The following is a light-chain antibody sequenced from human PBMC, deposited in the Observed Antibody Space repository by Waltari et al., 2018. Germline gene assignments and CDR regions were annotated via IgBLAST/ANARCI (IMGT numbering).Light chain of an antibody. J-gene: IGLJ2*01. Sequence: QSALAQPASVSGSPGPSITISCTGTSSDVGGYNFVSWYQQHPGKAPKLMIYDVTRWPSGVSNRFSGSKSGNTASLTISGLQAEDEADYYCTSYTSTNTVVFGGGTKVTVL. CDR3: TSYTSTNTVV. V-gene: IGLV2-14*01. CDR2: DVT. CDR1: SSDVGGYNF.